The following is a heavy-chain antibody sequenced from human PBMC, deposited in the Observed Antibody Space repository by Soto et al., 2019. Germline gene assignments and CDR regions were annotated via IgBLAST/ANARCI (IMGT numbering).Heavy chain of an antibody. V-gene: IGHV1-46*01. D-gene: IGHD1-26*01. Sequence: ASVKVSCKASGYTFTSYYMHWVRQAPGQGLEWMGIINPSGGSTSYAQKFQGRVTMTRDTSTSTVYMELSSLRSEDTAVYYCAFAGYSGNASQRGAFDIWGQGTMVTVSS. CDR1: GYTFTSYY. CDR2: INPSGGST. CDR3: AFAGYSGNASQRGAFDI. J-gene: IGHJ3*02.